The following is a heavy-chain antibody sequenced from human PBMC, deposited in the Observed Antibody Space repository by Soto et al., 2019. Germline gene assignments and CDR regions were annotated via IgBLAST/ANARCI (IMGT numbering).Heavy chain of an antibody. CDR2: ISTYNGNT. Sequence: ASVKVSCKASGDTLTSHGISWVRRAPGQGLEGMGWISTYNGNTKYAQKFQERVTMTADTSTNTAHMELRSLRSEDTARYYCGRGYYDSSGPFDYWGQGPLVTVSS. CDR3: GRGYYDSSGPFDY. J-gene: IGHJ4*02. V-gene: IGHV1-18*01. D-gene: IGHD3-22*01. CDR1: GDTLTSHG.